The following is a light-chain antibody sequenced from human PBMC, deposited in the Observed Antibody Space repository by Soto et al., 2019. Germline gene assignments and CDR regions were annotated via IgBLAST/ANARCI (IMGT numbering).Light chain of an antibody. V-gene: IGKV3-11*01. CDR2: DAS. J-gene: IGKJ4*01. Sequence: EIVLTQSPATLSLSPGERATLSCRASQSVSSYLAWYQQKPGQAPRLLIYDASNRATGIPARFSGSGSGTDFTLTISSLEPEDFAVYYCQQRSNWPPSLTFGGGTKVEL. CDR3: QQRSNWPPSLT. CDR1: QSVSSY.